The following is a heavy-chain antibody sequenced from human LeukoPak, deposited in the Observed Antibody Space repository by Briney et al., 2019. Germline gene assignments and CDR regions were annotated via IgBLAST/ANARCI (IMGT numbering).Heavy chain of an antibody. CDR2: ISGSGGST. V-gene: IGHV3-23*01. CDR1: GFTFSSYA. J-gene: IGHJ4*02. D-gene: IGHD3-10*01. CDR3: AKDFWNGWFGSYIDN. Sequence: GGSLRLSCAASGFTFSSYAMSWVRQAPGKGLEWVSAISGSGGSTYYADSVKGRFTISRDNSKNTLYLQMNSLRAEDTAVYYCAKDFWNGWFGSYIDNWGQGTLVTVSS.